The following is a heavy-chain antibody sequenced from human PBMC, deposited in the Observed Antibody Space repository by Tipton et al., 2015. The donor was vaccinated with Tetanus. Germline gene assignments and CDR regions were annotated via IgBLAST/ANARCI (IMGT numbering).Heavy chain of an antibody. Sequence: TLSLTCTVSGGSIISADHYWSWIRQPPGKGLEWIGYLYDNGRTKYNPSLNSRVTISVDTPKKQLSLKLTSVTAADTAAYYCARDPWLDYWGQGTLVTVSS. J-gene: IGHJ4*02. CDR1: GGSIISADHY. V-gene: IGHV4-61*08. CDR2: LYDNGRT. CDR3: ARDPWLDY.